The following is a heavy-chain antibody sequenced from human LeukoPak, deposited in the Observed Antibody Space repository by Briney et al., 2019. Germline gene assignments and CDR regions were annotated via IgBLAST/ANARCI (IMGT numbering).Heavy chain of an antibody. CDR1: GGSISSQY. CDR2: IYFSGRT. V-gene: IGHV4-59*11. Sequence: SETLSLTCTVCGGSISSQYWRWIGQAPGRGVEGMVYIYFSGRTNYPPSLTSPVTISLHTSQNPFSPKLSSVTAADTAVYYSARDRPASYYYFYMAVWGEATTVTLSS. J-gene: IGHJ6*03. CDR3: ARDRPASYYYFYMAV.